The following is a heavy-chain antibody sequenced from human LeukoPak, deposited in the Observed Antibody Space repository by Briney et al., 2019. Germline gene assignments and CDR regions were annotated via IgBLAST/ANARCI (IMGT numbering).Heavy chain of an antibody. D-gene: IGHD5-18*01. CDR3: TRRYLGRGYSYGWTFDY. Sequence: GESLKISCKGSGYSFTSYWIGWVRQMPGKDLEWMGIIYRGDSDTRYSPSFQGQVTISADKSISTAYLQWSSLKASDTAMYYCTRRYLGRGYSYGWTFDYWGQGTLVTVSS. CDR1: GYSFTSYW. J-gene: IGHJ4*02. CDR2: IYRGDSDT. V-gene: IGHV5-51*01.